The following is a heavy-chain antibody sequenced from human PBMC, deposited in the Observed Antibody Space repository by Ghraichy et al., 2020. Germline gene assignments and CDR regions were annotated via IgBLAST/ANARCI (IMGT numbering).Heavy chain of an antibody. CDR3: ARGHDGYYYDSSGPTDAFDI. V-gene: IGHV4-59*01. D-gene: IGHD3-22*01. Sequence: SETLSLTCTVSGGSISSYYWSWIRQPPGKGLEWIGYIYYSGSTNYNPSLKSRVTISVDTSKNQFSLKLSSVTAADTAVYYCARGHDGYYYDSSGPTDAFDIWGQGTMVTVSS. CDR1: GGSISSYY. CDR2: IYYSGST. J-gene: IGHJ3*02.